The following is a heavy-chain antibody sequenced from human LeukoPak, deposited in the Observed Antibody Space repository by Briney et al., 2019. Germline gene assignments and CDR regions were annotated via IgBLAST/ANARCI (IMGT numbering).Heavy chain of an antibody. CDR1: GGSISSYY. V-gene: IGHV4-59*01. J-gene: IGHJ4*02. CDR2: IYYSGST. CDR3: ASAQFQVHFDY. D-gene: IGHD3-10*01. Sequence: SETLSLTCTVSGGSISSYYWSWIRQPPGKGLEWIGYIYYSGSTNYNPSLKSRVTISVDTSKNQFSLKLSSVTAADTAVYYCASAQFQVHFDYLGQGTLVTVSS.